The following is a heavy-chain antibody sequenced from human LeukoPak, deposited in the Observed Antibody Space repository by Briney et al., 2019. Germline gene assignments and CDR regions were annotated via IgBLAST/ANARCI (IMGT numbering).Heavy chain of an antibody. CDR2: ISSDGNNK. CDR1: GFTFSSHV. CDR3: ARDRPGITVADSFDY. J-gene: IGHJ4*02. V-gene: IGHV3-30*04. D-gene: IGHD6-19*01. Sequence: PGMSLRLSCAASGFTFSSHVLHWVRQAPGKGLEWVAVISSDGNNKYYADSVKGRFSISRDNSKNTLYLQMNSLRGEDTAMYYCARDRPGITVADSFDYWAGNPGHRLL.